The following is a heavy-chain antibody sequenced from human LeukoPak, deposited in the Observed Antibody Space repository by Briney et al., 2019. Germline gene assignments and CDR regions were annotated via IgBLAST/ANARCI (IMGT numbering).Heavy chain of an antibody. Sequence: GGSLRLSCAASGFTFSSYGMHWVRQAPGKGLEWVAFIRYDGSNKYYADSVKGRFTISRDNSKNTLYLQMNSLRAEDTAVYYCAKDGCSSWVCGGYYYCMDVWGKGTTVTVSS. CDR3: AKDGCSSWVCGGYYYCMDV. J-gene: IGHJ6*03. V-gene: IGHV3-30*02. D-gene: IGHD6-13*01. CDR2: IRYDGSNK. CDR1: GFTFSSYG.